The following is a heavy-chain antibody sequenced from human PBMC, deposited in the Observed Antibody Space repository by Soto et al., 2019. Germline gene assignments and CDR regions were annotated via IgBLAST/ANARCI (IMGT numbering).Heavy chain of an antibody. CDR2: ISSNGGST. CDR3: VKVVVGCSGGSCYSGLYGMDV. D-gene: IGHD2-15*01. Sequence: GGSLRLSCSASGFTFSSYAMHWVRQAPGKGLEYVSAISSNGGSTYYADSVKGRFTISRDNSKNTLYLQMSSLRAEYTAVYHCVKVVVGCSGGSCYSGLYGMDVWGQGTTVTVSS. V-gene: IGHV3-64D*06. CDR1: GFTFSSYA. J-gene: IGHJ6*02.